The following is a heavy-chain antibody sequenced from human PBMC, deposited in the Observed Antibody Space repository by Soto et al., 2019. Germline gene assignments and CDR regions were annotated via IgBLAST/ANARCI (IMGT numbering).Heavy chain of an antibody. Sequence: GXSXKVSFKGCGYTXTSYGMGLVRQAPGQGLEWMGWISVYNGNTNYAKKLQGRVTITTDTSTSTAYMELRSQRSDDTAVYYFAQLLTPRPHAFDIWGQGTMGTVSS. CDR3: AQLLTPRPHAFDI. D-gene: IGHD1-1*01. CDR1: GYTXTSYG. V-gene: IGHV1-18*01. J-gene: IGHJ3*02. CDR2: ISVYNGNT.